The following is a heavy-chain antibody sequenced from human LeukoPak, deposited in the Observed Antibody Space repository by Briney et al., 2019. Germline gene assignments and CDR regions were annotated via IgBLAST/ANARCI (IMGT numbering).Heavy chain of an antibody. CDR2: INHSEST. CDR1: GGSFSGYY. Sequence: SETLSLTCAVYGGSFSGYYWSWIRQPPGKGLEWIGEINHSESTNYNPSLKSRVTISVDTSKNQFSLKLSSVTAADTAVYYCARGSGYCSGGSCVNDYWGQGTLVTVSS. V-gene: IGHV4-34*01. CDR3: ARGSGYCSGGSCVNDY. D-gene: IGHD2-15*01. J-gene: IGHJ4*02.